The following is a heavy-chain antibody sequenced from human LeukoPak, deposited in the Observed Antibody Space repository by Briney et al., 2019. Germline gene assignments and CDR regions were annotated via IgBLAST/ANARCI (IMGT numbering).Heavy chain of an antibody. CDR3: ARESPACGEDCYFDY. D-gene: IGHD2-21*02. J-gene: IGHJ4*02. Sequence: GRSLRLPCEASGFTFGSYAMHWVRQAPGRGLEWVSGISYDGTNKYYADSVKGRFTISRDNSKNTLYLQMNSLRTDDTAVYYCARESPACGEDCYFDYWGQGTLVTVSS. V-gene: IGHV3-30-3*01. CDR2: ISYDGTNK. CDR1: GFTFGSYA.